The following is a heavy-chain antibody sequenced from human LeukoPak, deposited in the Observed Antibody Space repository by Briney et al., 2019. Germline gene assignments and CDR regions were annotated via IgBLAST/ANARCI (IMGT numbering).Heavy chain of an antibody. V-gene: IGHV1-2*04. Sequence: ASVKVSCKASGYTFTGYYMHWVRQAPGQGLEWMGWINPNSGGTNYAQKFQGWVTMTRDTSISTAYTELSRLRSDDTAVYYCARARWFGELSIDYWGQGTLVTVSS. CDR2: INPNSGGT. CDR3: ARARWFGELSIDY. J-gene: IGHJ4*02. CDR1: GYTFTGYY. D-gene: IGHD3-10*01.